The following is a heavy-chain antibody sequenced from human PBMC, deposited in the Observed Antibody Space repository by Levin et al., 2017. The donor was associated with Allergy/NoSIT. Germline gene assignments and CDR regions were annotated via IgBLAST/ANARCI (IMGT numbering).Heavy chain of an antibody. D-gene: IGHD3-16*01. CDR2: ISARRTTM. V-gene: IGHV3-48*01. Sequence: LSLPCAASGFSFSTYGMIWVRQAPGKGLEWVSYISARRTTMYYADSVKGRFTISRDDAKNTLYLQMSSLRAEDTAVYYCARDEESFGDAFDIWGQGTRVTVSS. CDR1: GFSFSTYG. CDR3: ARDEESFGDAFDI. J-gene: IGHJ3*02.